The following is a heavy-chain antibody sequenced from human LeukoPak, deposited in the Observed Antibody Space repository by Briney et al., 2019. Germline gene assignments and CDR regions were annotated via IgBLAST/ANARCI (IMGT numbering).Heavy chain of an antibody. J-gene: IGHJ5*02. CDR2: IIPIFGTA. D-gene: IGHD3-10*01. CDR3: ARRRGYYYNNWFDP. V-gene: IGHV1-69*13. Sequence: ASVKVSCKASGGTLSSFTISWVRQAPGQGLEWMGGIIPIFGTANYAQKFQGRVTITADESTRTAYMELSSLRSEDTAVYYCARRRGYYYNNWFDPWGQGTLVTVSS. CDR1: GGTLSSFT.